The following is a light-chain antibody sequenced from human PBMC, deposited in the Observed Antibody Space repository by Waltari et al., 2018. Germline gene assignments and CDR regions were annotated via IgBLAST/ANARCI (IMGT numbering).Light chain of an antibody. Sequence: EIVMTQSPATLSVSPGARAPMSCRASQSVSNNLAWYQQKPGQAPRLLIYGASTRATGIAARFSGSGSGTEFTLTINSLQSEDFAVYYCQQYNNWWTFGQGTKVDI. CDR2: GAS. V-gene: IGKV3-15*01. CDR3: QQYNNWWT. J-gene: IGKJ1*01. CDR1: QSVSNN.